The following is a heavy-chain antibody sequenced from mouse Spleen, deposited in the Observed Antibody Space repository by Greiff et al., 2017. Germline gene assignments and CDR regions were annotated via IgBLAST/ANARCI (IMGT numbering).Heavy chain of an antibody. D-gene: IGHD1-1*01. CDR2: IHPNSGST. Sequence: QVQLQQPGAELVKPGASVKLSCKASGYTFTSYWMHWVKQRPGQGLEWIGMIHPNSGSTNYNEKFKSKATLTVDKSSSTAYMQLSSLTSEDSAVYYCARRYYDGSYFDYWGQGTTLTVSS. CDR3: ARRYYDGSYFDY. J-gene: IGHJ2*01. CDR1: GYTFTSYW. V-gene: IGHV1-64*01.